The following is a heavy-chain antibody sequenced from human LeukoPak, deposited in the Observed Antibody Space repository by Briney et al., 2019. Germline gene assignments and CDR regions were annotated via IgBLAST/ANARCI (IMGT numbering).Heavy chain of an antibody. V-gene: IGHV7-4-1*02. CDR1: GYTLTSYD. CDR2: INTNTGNP. D-gene: IGHD3-10*01. CDR3: ARPALTGSNYYGSGSYDY. J-gene: IGHJ4*02. Sequence: ASVKVSCKASGYTLTSYDINWVRQAPGQGLEWMGWINTNTGNPTYAQGFTGRFVFSLDTSVSTAYLQISSLKAEDTAVYYCARPALTGSNYYGSGSYDYWGQGTLVTVSS.